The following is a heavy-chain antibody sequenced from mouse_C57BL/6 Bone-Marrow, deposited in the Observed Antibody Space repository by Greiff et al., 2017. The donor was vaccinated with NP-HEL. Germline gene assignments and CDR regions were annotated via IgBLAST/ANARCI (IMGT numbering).Heavy chain of an antibody. D-gene: IGHD2-5*01. CDR3: ARDPAYSNYEAY. V-gene: IGHV5-4*01. CDR1: GFTFSSYA. Sequence: EVHLVESGGGLVKPGGSLKLSCAASGFTFSSYAMSWVRQTPEKRLEWVATISDGGSYTYYPDNVKGRFTISRDNAKNNLYLQMSHLKSEDTAMYYCARDPAYSNYEAYWGQGTLVTVSA. J-gene: IGHJ3*01. CDR2: ISDGGSYT.